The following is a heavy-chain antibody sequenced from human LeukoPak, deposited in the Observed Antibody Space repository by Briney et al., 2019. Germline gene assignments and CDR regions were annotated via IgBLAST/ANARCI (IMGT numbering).Heavy chain of an antibody. CDR1: GGSFSGYY. D-gene: IGHD6-19*01. CDR2: IATDGSI. V-gene: IGHV3-69-1*02. CDR3: ATSLSGWGTYHYMDV. Sequence: ETLSLTCAVYGGSFSGYYWSWIRQPPGKGLEWISFIATDGSINYADSVKGRFTLSRDSALNSLYLHMNSLRAEDTAVYYCATSLSGWGTYHYMDVWGKGTTVTISS. J-gene: IGHJ6*03.